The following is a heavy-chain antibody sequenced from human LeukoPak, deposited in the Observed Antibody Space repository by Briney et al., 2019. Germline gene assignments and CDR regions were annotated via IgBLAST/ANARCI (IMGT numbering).Heavy chain of an antibody. V-gene: IGHV4-34*01. Sequence: SETLSLTCAVYGGSFSGYYWSWIRQPPGKGLEWIGEINHSGSTNYNPSLKSRVTISVDTSKNQFSLKLSSVPAADTAVYYCARDLAAAGTGSDYWGQGTLVTVSS. J-gene: IGHJ4*02. CDR3: ARDLAAAGTGSDY. CDR2: INHSGST. D-gene: IGHD6-13*01. CDR1: GGSFSGYY.